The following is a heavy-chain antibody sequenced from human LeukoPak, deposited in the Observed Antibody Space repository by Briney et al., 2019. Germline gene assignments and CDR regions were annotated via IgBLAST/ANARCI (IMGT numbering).Heavy chain of an antibody. Sequence: ASVKVSCKASGGAFSSYAISWVRQAPGQGLEWMGGIIPIFGTGNYAQRFQGRVTITADESTSTAYMELSSLRSGDTAVYYCTRHPGGNPHFDYWGQGTLVTVSS. CDR1: GGAFSSYA. V-gene: IGHV1-69*13. CDR3: TRHPGGNPHFDY. J-gene: IGHJ4*02. D-gene: IGHD4-23*01. CDR2: IIPIFGTG.